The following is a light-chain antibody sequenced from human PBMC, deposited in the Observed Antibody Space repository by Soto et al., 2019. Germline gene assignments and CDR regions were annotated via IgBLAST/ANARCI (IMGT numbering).Light chain of an antibody. CDR2: LAS. V-gene: IGKV1-9*01. J-gene: IGKJ4*01. CDR3: QQLNAYPLT. Sequence: IQLTQSPSSLSASVGDRVTITCRASQGISTHLAWYQQKPGKAPKLLIYLASTLQSGAPSRFSGSGSGTDFTLTISSLQPDDFATYYCQQLNAYPLTFGGGTKVEIK. CDR1: QGISTH.